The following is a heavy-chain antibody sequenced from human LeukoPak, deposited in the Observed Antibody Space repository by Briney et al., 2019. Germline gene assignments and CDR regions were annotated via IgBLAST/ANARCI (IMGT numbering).Heavy chain of an antibody. D-gene: IGHD6-13*01. J-gene: IGHJ2*01. CDR1: GGSISSYY. CDR2: IYYSGST. CDR3: ARGRPRYNKIAAAGNNYWYFDL. Sequence: SETLSLTCTVSGGSISSYYWSWIRQPPGKGLEWIGYIYYSGSTNYNPSLKSRVTISVDTSKNQFSLKLSSVTAADTAVYYCARGRPRYNKIAAAGNNYWYFDLWGRGTLVTVSS. V-gene: IGHV4-59*01.